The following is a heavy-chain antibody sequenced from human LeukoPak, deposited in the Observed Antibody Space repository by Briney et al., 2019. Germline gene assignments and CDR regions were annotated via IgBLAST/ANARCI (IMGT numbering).Heavy chain of an antibody. D-gene: IGHD3-22*01. J-gene: IGHJ3*02. CDR3: ARDSPWDYYDSSGYYEDAFDI. CDR2: IYYSGST. V-gene: IGHV4-59*01. CDR1: GGSFSSYY. Sequence: RASETLSLTCAVYGGSFSSYYWSWIRQPPGKGLEWIGYIYYSGSTNYNPSLKSRVTISVDTSKNQFSLKLSSVTAADTAVYYCARDSPWDYYDSSGYYEDAFDIWGQGTVVTVSS.